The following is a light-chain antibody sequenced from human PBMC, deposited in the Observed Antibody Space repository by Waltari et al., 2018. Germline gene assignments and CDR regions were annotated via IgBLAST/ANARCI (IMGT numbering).Light chain of an antibody. V-gene: IGLV2-8*01. CDR3: SSYSGSNNLGV. CDR1: SSDVGGYNY. Sequence: QSALTQPPSASGSPGQSVTISCTGTSSDVGGYNYVSWYQQHPGKAPKLIISEVNKRPPGVPVRFSGSQSGNTASLPVSGLQADDEADYYGSSYSGSNNLGVFGGGTKLTVL. J-gene: IGLJ2*01. CDR2: EVN.